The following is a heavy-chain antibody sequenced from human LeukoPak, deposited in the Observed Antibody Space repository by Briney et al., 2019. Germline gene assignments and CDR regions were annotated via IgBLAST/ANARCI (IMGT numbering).Heavy chain of an antibody. V-gene: IGHV4-38-2*02. CDR2: IYHSGST. CDR1: GYSISSGYY. Sequence: SETLSLTCTVSGYSISSGYYWGWIRQPPGKGLEWIGSIYHSGSTYYNPSLKSRVTISVDTSKNQFSLKLSSVTAADTAVYYCARATAHCSSTSCYNYYFDYWGQGTLVTVSS. J-gene: IGHJ4*02. D-gene: IGHD2-2*01. CDR3: ARATAHCSSTSCYNYYFDY.